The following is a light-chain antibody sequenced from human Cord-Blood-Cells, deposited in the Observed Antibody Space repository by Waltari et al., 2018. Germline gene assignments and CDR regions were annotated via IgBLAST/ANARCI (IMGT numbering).Light chain of an antibody. CDR2: GNS. CDR1: SSNIGAGYD. Sequence: QSVLTQPPSVSGAPGQRVTISCTGSSSNIGAGYDVHWYQQLPGTAPKLLIYGNSHRPSGVLDRFSGSKSGTSASLAITGLQAEDEADYYCQSYDSSLSGAWVFGGGTKLTVL. J-gene: IGLJ3*02. CDR3: QSYDSSLSGAWV. V-gene: IGLV1-40*01.